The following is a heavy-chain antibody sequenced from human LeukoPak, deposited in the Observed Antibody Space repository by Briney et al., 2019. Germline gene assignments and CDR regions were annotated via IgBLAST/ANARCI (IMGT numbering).Heavy chain of an antibody. J-gene: IGHJ4*02. CDR3: ARGDAVSYYDSSGTDY. CDR2: ISAYNGNT. CDR1: GYTFTSYG. Sequence: ASVKVSCKASGYTFTSYGISWVRQAPGQGLEWMGWISAYNGNTNYAQKLQGRVTMTTDTSTSTAYMELRSLRSDDTAVYYCARGDAVSYYDSSGTDYWGQGTLVTVSS. D-gene: IGHD3-22*01. V-gene: IGHV1-18*01.